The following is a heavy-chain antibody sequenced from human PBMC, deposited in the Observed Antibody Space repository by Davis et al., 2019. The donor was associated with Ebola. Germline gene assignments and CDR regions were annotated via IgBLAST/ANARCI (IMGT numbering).Heavy chain of an antibody. J-gene: IGHJ4*02. V-gene: IGHV5-51*01. CDR3: ANFGGTYFDS. Sequence: PGGSLRLSCRNSGYSFTRYWLGWVRQRPGQGLEVMGIIYPGDSETRYMPSFEGHIIISADKSTSTAYLQWHSLRPSDTATYFCANFGGTYFDSWGQGTVVTVSS. D-gene: IGHD2-21*01. CDR1: GYSFTRYW. CDR2: IYPGDSET.